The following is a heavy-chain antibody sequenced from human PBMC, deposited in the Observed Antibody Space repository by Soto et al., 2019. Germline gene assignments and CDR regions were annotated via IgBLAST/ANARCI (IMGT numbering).Heavy chain of an antibody. CDR3: ARANPGLNCLDV. D-gene: IGHD2-21*01. V-gene: IGHV4-30-2*01. CDR1: GCSISSGAYS. Sequence: QQQLQESGSGLMKPSETLSLTCAVSGCSISSGAYSWSWIRQPPGKGLEWIAYIYQRGSTYYNSSVKTRVTISVDRSKNQFSLKLTSVTAADTAVYYCARANPGLNCLDVWGQGTMVTVSS. J-gene: IGHJ3*01. CDR2: IYQRGST.